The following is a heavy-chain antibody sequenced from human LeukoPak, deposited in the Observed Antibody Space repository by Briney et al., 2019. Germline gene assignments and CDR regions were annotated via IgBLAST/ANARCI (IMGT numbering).Heavy chain of an antibody. CDR2: ISGSGGST. D-gene: IGHD3-22*01. V-gene: IGHV3-23*01. CDR3: AKDSATMIVVVITAFDY. CDR1: GFTLRTNW. Sequence: TGGSLRLSCAASGFTLRTNWMSWVRQAPGKGLEWVSAISGSGGSTYYADSVKGRFTISRDNSKNTLYLQMNSLRAEDTAVYYCAKDSATMIVVVITAFDYWGQGTLVTVSS. J-gene: IGHJ4*02.